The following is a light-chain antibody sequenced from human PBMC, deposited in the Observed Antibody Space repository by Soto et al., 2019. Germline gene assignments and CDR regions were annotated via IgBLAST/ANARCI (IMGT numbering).Light chain of an antibody. Sequence: DIVMTQSPLSLPVTPGEPASISCRSSQSLLHSDGYIYLDWYLQRPGQSRQFLICLGSNRASGVHDGVSGSGAGTHFTLTISRVEAEDFRVYECMQALQPPWTFGQGTRVEVK. J-gene: IGKJ1*01. V-gene: IGKV2-28*01. CDR2: LGS. CDR1: QSLLHSDGYIY. CDR3: MQALQPPWT.